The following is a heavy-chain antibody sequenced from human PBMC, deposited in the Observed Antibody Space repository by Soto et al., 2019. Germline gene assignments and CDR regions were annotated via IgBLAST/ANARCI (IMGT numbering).Heavy chain of an antibody. CDR1: GCTLSDHY. D-gene: IGHD5-18*01. CDR2: SRNRGNNYVT. CDR3: VTYFGYISGR. J-gene: IGHJ4*02. V-gene: IGHV3-72*01. Sequence: PGLSLRLSCEGCGCTLSDHYMDSVRQAPGEGREWVCRSRNRGNNYVTEYAGSVKGSSTISRDDSKNSVHLQMNSLKTEDTARYHCVTYFGYISGRWGQGTLVTVAS.